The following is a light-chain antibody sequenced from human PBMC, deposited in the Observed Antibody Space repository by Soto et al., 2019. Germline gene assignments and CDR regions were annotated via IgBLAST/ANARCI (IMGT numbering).Light chain of an antibody. CDR1: QSISSW. J-gene: IGKJ2*01. V-gene: IGKV1-5*01. Sequence: IQMTQSPSTLSASVGDRVTITCRASQSISSWLAWYQQKPGKAPKLLIYDASSLESGVPSRFSGSGSGTEFTLTISSLQPDDFATYYCQQYNSSYTFGQGTKVDIK. CDR3: QQYNSSYT. CDR2: DAS.